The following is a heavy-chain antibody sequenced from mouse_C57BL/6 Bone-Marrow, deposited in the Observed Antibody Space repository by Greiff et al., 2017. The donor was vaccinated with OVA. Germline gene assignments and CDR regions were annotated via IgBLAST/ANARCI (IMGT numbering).Heavy chain of an antibody. D-gene: IGHD1-1*01. Sequence: VQLQQSGAELVRPGASVKLSCTASGFNIKDDYMHWVKQRPEQGLEWIGWIDPENGDTEYASKFQGKATITADTSSNTAYLQLSSLTSEDTAVYYCTTFYGSSRPWFACWGQGTLVTVAA. CDR1: GFNIKDDY. CDR2: IDPENGDT. J-gene: IGHJ3*01. V-gene: IGHV14-4*01. CDR3: TTFYGSSRPWFAC.